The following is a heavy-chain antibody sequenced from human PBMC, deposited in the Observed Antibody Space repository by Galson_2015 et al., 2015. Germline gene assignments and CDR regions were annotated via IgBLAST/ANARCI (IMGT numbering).Heavy chain of an antibody. D-gene: IGHD3-22*01. V-gene: IGHV3-30*03. J-gene: IGHJ4*02. CDR1: GFTFSSYG. CDR3: ARAEGYYWDSSGYPF. CDR2: ISYDGSNK. Sequence: SLRLSCAASGFTFSSYGMHWVRQAPGKGLEWVAVISYDGSNKYYADSVKGRFTISRDNSKNTLYLQMNSLRAEDTAVYYCARAEGYYWDSSGYPFWGQGTLVTVSS.